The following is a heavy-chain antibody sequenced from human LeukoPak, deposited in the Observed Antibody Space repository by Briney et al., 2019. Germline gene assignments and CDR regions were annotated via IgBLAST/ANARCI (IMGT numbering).Heavy chain of an antibody. D-gene: IGHD3-22*01. CDR2: ISGSGSKT. V-gene: IGHV3-23*01. Sequence: GGSLRLSCAASGFTFSSYGMSWVRQAPGEGLEWVSAISGSGSKTYYADSVKGRFTISRDNSKNTLYLQMNSLRAEDTAVYYCAKADWPDSSGYFDYWGQGTLVTVSS. CDR3: AKADWPDSSGYFDY. J-gene: IGHJ4*02. CDR1: GFTFSSYG.